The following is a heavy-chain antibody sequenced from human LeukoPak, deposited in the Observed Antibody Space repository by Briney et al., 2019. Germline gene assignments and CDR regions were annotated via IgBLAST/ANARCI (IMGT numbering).Heavy chain of an antibody. V-gene: IGHV4-4*07. CDR1: GGSISIYY. D-gene: IGHD1-26*01. J-gene: IGHJ4*02. CDR2: IYNTGST. Sequence: PSETLSLICTVSGGSISIYYWNWIRQPAGKGLEWIGRIYNTGSTNYNPSLKSRVTMSVDTSNNRLSLNLSPVTAADTAVYYCARDGGGTGRPFDFWGQGTLVTVSS. CDR3: ARDGGGTGRPFDF.